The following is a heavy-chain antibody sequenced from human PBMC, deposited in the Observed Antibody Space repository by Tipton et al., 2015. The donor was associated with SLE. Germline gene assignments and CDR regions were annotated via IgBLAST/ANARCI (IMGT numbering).Heavy chain of an antibody. D-gene: IGHD6-13*01. Sequence: TLSLTCAVHGGSFSGYYWSWIRQPPGKGLEWIGEINHSGSTNYNPSLKSRVTISVDTSKNQFSLKLSSVTAADTAVYYCAREERIAAAGRLYYYYAMDVWGQGTTVTVSS. CDR3: AREERIAAAGRLYYYYAMDV. V-gene: IGHV4-34*01. J-gene: IGHJ6*02. CDR1: GGSFSGYY. CDR2: INHSGST.